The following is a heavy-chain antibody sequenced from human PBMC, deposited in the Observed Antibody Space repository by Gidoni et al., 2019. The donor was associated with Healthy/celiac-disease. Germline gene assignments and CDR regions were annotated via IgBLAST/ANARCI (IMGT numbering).Heavy chain of an antibody. CDR1: GFPFSSYA. CDR3: AKDGVAVAGHFDY. V-gene: IGHV3-23*01. D-gene: IGHD6-19*01. Sequence: EVQLLESGGGLVQPGGSLRLSCAASGFPFSSYAMSWVRQAPGKGLEWVSAISGRGGSTYYADSVKGRFTISRDNSKNTLDLQMNSLRAEDTAVYYCAKDGVAVAGHFDYWGQGTLVTVSS. CDR2: ISGRGGST. J-gene: IGHJ4*02.